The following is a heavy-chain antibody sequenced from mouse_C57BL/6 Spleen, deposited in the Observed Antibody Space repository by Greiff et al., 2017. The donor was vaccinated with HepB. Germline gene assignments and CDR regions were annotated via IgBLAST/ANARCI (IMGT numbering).Heavy chain of an antibody. CDR1: GYTFTSYG. J-gene: IGHJ3*01. CDR2: IYPRSGNT. D-gene: IGHD2-2*01. CDR3: AIGYDWFAY. Sequence: VQLQQSGAELARPGASVKLSCKASGYTFTSYGISWVKQRTGQGLEWIGEIYPRSGNTYYNEKFKGKATLTADKSSSTAYMELRSLTSEDSAVYFCAIGYDWFAYWGQGTLVTVSA. V-gene: IGHV1-81*01.